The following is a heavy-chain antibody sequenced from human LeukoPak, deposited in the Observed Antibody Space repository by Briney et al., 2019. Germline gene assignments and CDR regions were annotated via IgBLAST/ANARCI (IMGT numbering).Heavy chain of an antibody. CDR2: ISGSGGST. CDR1: GFTFSSYA. CDR3: AKDLSSGWYTFDY. V-gene: IGHV3-23*01. J-gene: IGHJ4*02. D-gene: IGHD6-19*01. Sequence: GGSLRLSCAASGFTFSSYAMSWVSQAPGKGLEWVSAISGSGGSTYYADSVKGRFTISRDNSKNTLYLQMNSLRAEDTAVYYCAKDLSSGWYTFDYWGQGTLVTVSS.